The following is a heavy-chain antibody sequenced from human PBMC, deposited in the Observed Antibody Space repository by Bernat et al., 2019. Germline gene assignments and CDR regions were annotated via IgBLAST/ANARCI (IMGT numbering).Heavy chain of an antibody. J-gene: IGHJ4*02. CDR2: ISGSGGSP. Sequence: EVQLVESGGGLVQPGGSLRLSCAASGFTFSSYAMSWVRQAPGKGMEWVSVISGSGGSPHYADSVQRRFTISRDNSKTTLFLQMISLRADDTAIYYCAKAGEAYVDSRTDYWGQGTLVTVSS. V-gene: IGHV3-23*04. CDR3: AKAGEAYVDSRTDY. D-gene: IGHD3-10*01. CDR1: GFTFSSYA.